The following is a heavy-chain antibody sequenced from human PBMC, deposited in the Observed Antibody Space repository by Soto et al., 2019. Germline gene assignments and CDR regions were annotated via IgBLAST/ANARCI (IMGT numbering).Heavy chain of an antibody. V-gene: IGHV4-39*01. J-gene: IGHJ4*02. D-gene: IGHD2-15*01. Sequence: QLQLQESGPGLVKPSETLSLTCTVSGGSISSSSYYWGWIRQPPGKGLEWIGSIYYSGSTYYNPSLKSRVTISVDTSKNQFSRKLSSVTAADTAVYYCAADYCSGGSCYSDYWGQGTLVTVSS. CDR3: AADYCSGGSCYSDY. CDR1: GGSISSSSYY. CDR2: IYYSGST.